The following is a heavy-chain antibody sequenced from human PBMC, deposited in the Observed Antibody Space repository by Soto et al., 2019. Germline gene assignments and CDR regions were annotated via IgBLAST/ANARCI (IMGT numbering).Heavy chain of an antibody. Sequence: ASVKVSCKTSGYTFSNYGINWVRQAPGQGLEWMGWISGYNGNTNYAQTVQGRVTMTTDTSTGTVYMELRSLKSDDTAVYYCARDFFGIVAYYYYGMDVWGQGTTVTVSS. D-gene: IGHD2-21*01. V-gene: IGHV1-18*01. CDR1: GYTFSNYG. J-gene: IGHJ6*02. CDR2: ISGYNGNT. CDR3: ARDFFGIVAYYYYGMDV.